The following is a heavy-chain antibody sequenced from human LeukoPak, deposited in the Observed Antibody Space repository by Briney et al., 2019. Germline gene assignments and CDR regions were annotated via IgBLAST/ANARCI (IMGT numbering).Heavy chain of an antibody. V-gene: IGHV3-7*01. Sequence: PGGPLRLSCAAAGITFSSNWMSWVRQAPGKGLEWVANIKPDGSEKYYVDSVKGRFTISRDNAKNSLYLQMNSLRAEDSAVYYCARDGCTSTSCYTRGDVWGKGTMVTVSS. D-gene: IGHD2-2*02. CDR3: ARDGCTSTSCYTRGDV. CDR2: IKPDGSEK. J-gene: IGHJ6*03. CDR1: GITFSSNW.